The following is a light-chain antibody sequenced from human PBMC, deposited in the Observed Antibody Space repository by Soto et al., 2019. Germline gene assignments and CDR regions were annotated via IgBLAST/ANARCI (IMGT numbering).Light chain of an antibody. CDR1: QSVGSIY. J-gene: IGKJ4*01. CDR2: GAS. V-gene: IGKV3-20*01. CDR3: QQYGSSHLT. Sequence: EIVLTQSPGTLSLSPGERATLSCWASQSVGSIYLAWYQQKPGQAPRLLISGASSRATGIPDRFSGSGSGTDFTLTISRREPEDFAVYYCQQYGSSHLTFGGGTKMAIK.